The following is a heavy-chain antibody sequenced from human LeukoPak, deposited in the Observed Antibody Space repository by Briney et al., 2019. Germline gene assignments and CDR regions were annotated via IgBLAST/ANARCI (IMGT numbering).Heavy chain of an antibody. Sequence: GASVKVSWKASGGTFSSYAISWVRQAPVQGLEWMGRIIPIFGIANYAQKFQGRVTITADKSTSTAYMELSSLRSEDTAVYYCARSDIVLMVYAIAPFDYWGQGTLVTVSS. D-gene: IGHD2-8*01. CDR3: ARSDIVLMVYAIAPFDY. V-gene: IGHV1-69*04. CDR2: IIPIFGIA. J-gene: IGHJ4*02. CDR1: GGTFSSYA.